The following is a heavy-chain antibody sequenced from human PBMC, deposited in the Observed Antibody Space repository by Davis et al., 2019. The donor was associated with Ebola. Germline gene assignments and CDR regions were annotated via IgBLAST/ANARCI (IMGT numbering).Heavy chain of an antibody. D-gene: IGHD2-15*01. CDR3: ASQPLDPILGYCSGGSCYNWFDP. J-gene: IGHJ5*02. CDR1: GYTFTSYA. V-gene: IGHV1-3*01. Sequence: AASVKVSCKASGYTFTSYAMHWVRQAPGQRLEWMGWINAGNGNTKYSQKFRDRVTITRDTSASTSYMELSSLRSEDTAVYYCASQPLDPILGYCSGGSCYNWFDPWGQGTLVTVSS. CDR2: INAGNGNT.